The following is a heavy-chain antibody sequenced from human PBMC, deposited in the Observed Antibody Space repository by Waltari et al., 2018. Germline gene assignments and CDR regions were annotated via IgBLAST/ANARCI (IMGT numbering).Heavy chain of an antibody. Sequence: EVQLVESGGGLVQPGGSLRLSCAAFGLTFRDYLMTLCRQAPGKGLEWVAKIKKDGGEKYYVDSVKGRFTVSRDNAKNSLYLQMSSLRAEDTAVYYCARDRGYCGGDCYKNLDSWGQGTLVAVSS. D-gene: IGHD2-21*01. J-gene: IGHJ4*02. CDR2: IKKDGGEK. CDR3: ARDRGYCGGDCYKNLDS. V-gene: IGHV3-7*01. CDR1: GLTFRDYL.